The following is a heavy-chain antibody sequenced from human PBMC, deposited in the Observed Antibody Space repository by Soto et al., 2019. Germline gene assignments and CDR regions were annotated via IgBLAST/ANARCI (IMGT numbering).Heavy chain of an antibody. CDR3: ARAYTSGRSTSFDY. CDR2: IYYSGST. D-gene: IGHD6-25*01. V-gene: IGHV4-59*01. Sequence: SETLSLTGTVSGGSISRYDWSEIRQPPGKGLEWIWDIYYSGSTNDNPSLKSRVTISVDTNKDHSSLKLSSITAADTAVYYCARAYTSGRSTSFDYWGQGTLDTVS. CDR1: GGSISRYD. J-gene: IGHJ4*02.